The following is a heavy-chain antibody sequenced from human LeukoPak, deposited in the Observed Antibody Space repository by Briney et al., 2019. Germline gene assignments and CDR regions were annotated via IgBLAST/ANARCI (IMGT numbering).Heavy chain of an antibody. Sequence: PSETLSLTCTVSGGSISRGSYYWSWILQPAGKGLEWIGRIYTSGSTNYNPSLKSRVTISVDTSKNQFSLKLSSVTAADTAVYYCARDHTYYYDSSGYSSHCDYWGQGTLVTVSS. CDR3: ARDHTYYYDSSGYSSHCDY. CDR2: IYTSGST. D-gene: IGHD3-22*01. CDR1: GGSISRGSYY. V-gene: IGHV4-61*02. J-gene: IGHJ4*02.